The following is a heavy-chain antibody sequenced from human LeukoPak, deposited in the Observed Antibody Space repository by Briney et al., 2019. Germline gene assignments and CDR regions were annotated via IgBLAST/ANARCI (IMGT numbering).Heavy chain of an antibody. J-gene: IGHJ6*03. CDR3: AKESSGSYYYYYYMDV. Sequence: GGSLRLSCAASGFTFSDYAMHWVRQAPGKGLEWVAVISYDGSNKYYADSVKSRFTISRDNSKNTLYLQMNSLRAEDTAVYYCAKESSGSYYYYYYMDVWGKGTTVTVSS. D-gene: IGHD1-26*01. V-gene: IGHV3-30*04. CDR2: ISYDGSNK. CDR1: GFTFSDYA.